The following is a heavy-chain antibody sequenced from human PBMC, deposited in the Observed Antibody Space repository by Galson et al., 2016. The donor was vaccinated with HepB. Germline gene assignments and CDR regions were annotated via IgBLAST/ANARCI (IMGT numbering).Heavy chain of an antibody. Sequence: SETLSLTCTVSGGSVSSSYWSWIRQPPGKGLEWIGPISYSGTTNYNPLFKSRVTISVDKSNNQFSLRLTSVTAADTAVYFCATTQVYTSSWPTFDHWGQGTLVTVSS. CDR1: GGSVSSSY. CDR3: ATTQVYTSSWPTFDH. CDR2: ISYSGTT. V-gene: IGHV4-59*02. D-gene: IGHD6-13*01. J-gene: IGHJ4*02.